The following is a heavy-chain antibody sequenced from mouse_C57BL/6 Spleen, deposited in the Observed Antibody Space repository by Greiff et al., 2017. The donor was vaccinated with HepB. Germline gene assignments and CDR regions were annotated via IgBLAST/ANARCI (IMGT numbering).Heavy chain of an antibody. CDR2: ISDGGSYT. J-gene: IGHJ4*01. CDR3: AREYYDAMDY. V-gene: IGHV5-4*01. Sequence: DVKVEESGGGLVKPGGSLKLSCAASGFTFSSCAMSWVRQTPEKRLERVATISDGGSYTYYPDNVKGRFTISRDNAKNNLYLQMSHLKSEDTAMYYCAREYYDAMDYWGQGTSVTVSS. CDR1: GFTFSSCA.